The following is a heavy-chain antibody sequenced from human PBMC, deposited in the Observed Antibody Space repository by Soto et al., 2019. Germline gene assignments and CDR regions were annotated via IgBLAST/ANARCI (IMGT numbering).Heavy chain of an antibody. CDR1: GFTVSSNY. D-gene: IGHD2-2*01. CDR2: IYSGGNI. V-gene: IGHV3-66*01. J-gene: IGHJ6*02. CDR3: ARGQYCASTRCYYSGMDV. Sequence: EVQLVESGGGLVQPGGSLRLSCAASGFTVSSNYMSWVRQGPGQGLEWVSIIYSGGNIYYADSVKGRFTISRDISKNTLSLQMNSQRAEDTAVYYCARGQYCASTRCYYSGMDVWGQGTTVTVSS.